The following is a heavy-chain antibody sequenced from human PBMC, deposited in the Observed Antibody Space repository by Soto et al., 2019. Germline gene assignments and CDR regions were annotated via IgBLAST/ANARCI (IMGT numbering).Heavy chain of an antibody. J-gene: IGHJ4*02. CDR3: ARDRAGYSSGWYSYCDY. Sequence: QVQLVESGGGVVQPGRSLRLSCAASGFTFSSYGMHWVRQAPGKGLEWVAVIWYDGSNKYYADSVKGRFTISRDNSKNTLYLQMNSLRAEDTGVYYCARDRAGYSSGWYSYCDYWGQGTLVTVSS. D-gene: IGHD6-19*01. V-gene: IGHV3-33*01. CDR2: IWYDGSNK. CDR1: GFTFSSYG.